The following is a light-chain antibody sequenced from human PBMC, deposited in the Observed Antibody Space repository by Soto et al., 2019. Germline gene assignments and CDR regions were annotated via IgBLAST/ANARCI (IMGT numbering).Light chain of an antibody. CDR2: DAS. Sequence: EIVLTQSPATLSLSPGERATLSCRASQSVSSYLAWYQQTPGQAPRLLIYDASNRATGIPARFSGSASGTDFTLTISRLEPEDFAVYYCQQRSNWPRTFGQGTKVEIK. CDR3: QQRSNWPRT. CDR1: QSVSSY. J-gene: IGKJ1*01. V-gene: IGKV3-11*01.